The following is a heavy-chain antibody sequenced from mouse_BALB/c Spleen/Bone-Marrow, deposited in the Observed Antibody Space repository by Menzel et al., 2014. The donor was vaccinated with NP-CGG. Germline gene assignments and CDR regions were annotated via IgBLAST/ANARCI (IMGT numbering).Heavy chain of an antibody. D-gene: IGHD2-3*01. CDR2: INPNNGGT. Sequence: EVKLMESGPDLVKPGASVKISCKTSGYTFTEYTMHWVKQSHVKSLEWIGGINPNNGGTSYSQKFKGKATWTVDKSSSTAYMELRSLTAEDSAVYYCARGWLLRHYFDYWGQRHHSHSLL. CDR3: ARGWLLRHYFDY. J-gene: IGHJ2*01. CDR1: GYTFTEYT. V-gene: IGHV1-18*01.